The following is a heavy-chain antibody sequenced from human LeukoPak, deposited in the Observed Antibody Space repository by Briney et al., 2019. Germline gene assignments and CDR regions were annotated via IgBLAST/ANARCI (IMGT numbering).Heavy chain of an antibody. Sequence: SPSETLSLTCTVSGGSISSYYWSWIRQPAGKGLEWIGRIYTSGSTNYNPSLKSRVTMSVDTSKNQFSLKLSSVTAADTAVYYCARDPPDYGDYYYYGMDVWGQGTTVTVSS. CDR3: ARDPPDYGDYYYYGMDV. J-gene: IGHJ6*02. V-gene: IGHV4-4*07. CDR1: GGSISSYY. CDR2: IYTSGST. D-gene: IGHD4-17*01.